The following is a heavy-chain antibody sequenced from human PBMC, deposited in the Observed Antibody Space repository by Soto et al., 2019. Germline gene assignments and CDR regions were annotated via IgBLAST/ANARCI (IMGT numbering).Heavy chain of an antibody. CDR2: ISGSGGST. CDR3: AKGNSWSPALVLDI. D-gene: IGHD1-7*01. J-gene: IGHJ3*02. CDR1: GFTFRSYA. V-gene: IGHV3-23*01. Sequence: GGSLRLSSAASGFTFRSYAMNWVRQAPGKGLEWVSAISGSGGSTYYADSVKGRFTISRDSSKNTLYLQMNSLRAEDTAVYYCAKGNSWSPALVLDIWGQGTMVTVS.